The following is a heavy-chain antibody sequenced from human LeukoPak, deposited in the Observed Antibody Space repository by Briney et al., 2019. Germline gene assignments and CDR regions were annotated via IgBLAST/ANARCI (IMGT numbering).Heavy chain of an antibody. V-gene: IGHV4-59*01. CDR1: GGSISNYY. J-gene: IGHJ4*02. D-gene: IGHD3-10*01. CDR2: IYYSGTT. CDR3: ARGKKDDTGSYPADY. Sequence: SETLSLTCTVSGGSISNYYWSWIRQPPGKGLEWIGYIYYSGTTNYNPSLKSRVTISLDTSKSQFSLKLRSVTAADTAVYYCARGKKDDTGSYPADYWGQGTLVTVPS.